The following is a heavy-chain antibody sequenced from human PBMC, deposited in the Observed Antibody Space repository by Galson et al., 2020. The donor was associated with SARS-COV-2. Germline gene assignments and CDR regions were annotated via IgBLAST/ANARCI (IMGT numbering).Heavy chain of an antibody. CDR3: AASNYYDSSGVDWLVPRGLRIDWYFDL. CDR1: GYSFTSYW. Sequence: GESLKISCKGSGYSFTSYWIGWVRQMPGKGLEWMGIIYPGDSDTRYSPSFQGQVTISADKSISTAYLQWSSLKASDTAMYYCAASNYYDSSGVDWLVPRGLRIDWYFDLWGRGTLVTVSS. D-gene: IGHD3-22*01. CDR2: IYPGDSDT. J-gene: IGHJ2*01. V-gene: IGHV5-51*01.